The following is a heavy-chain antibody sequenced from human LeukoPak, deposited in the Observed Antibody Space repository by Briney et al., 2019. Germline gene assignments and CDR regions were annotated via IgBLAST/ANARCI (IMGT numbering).Heavy chain of an antibody. CDR2: IYISGRT. D-gene: IGHD6-13*01. V-gene: IGHV4-4*07. CDR1: GGSISSYY. Sequence: SATLSLTCTVAGGSISSYYWSSIRQPAGNGLEWIGHIYISGRTTFNPPLKSRVTVSVDTSKTQFSVKLTSVTPADTAGCHCAGSIAAAGDYWGQGTLVSVSS. CDR3: AGSIAAAGDY. J-gene: IGHJ4*02.